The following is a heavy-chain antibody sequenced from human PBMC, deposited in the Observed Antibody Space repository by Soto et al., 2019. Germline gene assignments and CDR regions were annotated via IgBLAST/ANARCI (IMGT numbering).Heavy chain of an antibody. Sequence: QVQLVQSGAEVKKPGSSVKVSCKASGGTFSSYAISWVRQAPGQGLEWMGGIIPIFGTANYAQKFQGRVTITADESTSTAYMELSSRRSEDTAVYYCARGDIVVVPAAPPAGAGGMDVWGQGTTVTVSS. CDR3: ARGDIVVVPAAPPAGAGGMDV. CDR1: GGTFSSYA. CDR2: IIPIFGTA. J-gene: IGHJ6*02. D-gene: IGHD2-2*01. V-gene: IGHV1-69*01.